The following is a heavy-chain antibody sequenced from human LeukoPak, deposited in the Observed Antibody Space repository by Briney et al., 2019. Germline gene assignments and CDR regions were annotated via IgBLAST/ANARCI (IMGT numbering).Heavy chain of an antibody. J-gene: IGHJ4*02. D-gene: IGHD5-18*01. CDR1: GFTFSTYN. Sequence: GSLRLTCAASGFTFSTYNMHWVRQAPGKGLEWVALMLSDESNKYHADSVKGRFTISRDNSKNALFLQMNSLRDEDTAVYYCAKDSGYSYGHGLDYWGQGTLVTVSS. CDR3: AKDSGYSYGHGLDY. CDR2: MLSDESNK. V-gene: IGHV3-30*02.